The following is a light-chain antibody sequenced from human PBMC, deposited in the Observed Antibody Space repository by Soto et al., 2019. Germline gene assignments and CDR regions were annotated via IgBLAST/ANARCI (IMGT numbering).Light chain of an antibody. CDR1: QSVSSD. V-gene: IGKV3-11*01. J-gene: IGKJ5*01. CDR3: QQRSNWPPIP. CDR2: YTS. Sequence: EIVMTQSPATLSVPPGESATLSCRASQSVSSDLAWYQQKPGQAPRLLIYYTSTRATGFPARFSGGGSGTDFTLTISSLEPEDFAVYYCQQRSNWPPIPFGQGTRLEIK.